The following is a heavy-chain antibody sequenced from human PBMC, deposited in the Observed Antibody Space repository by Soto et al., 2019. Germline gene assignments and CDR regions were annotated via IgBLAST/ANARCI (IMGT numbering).Heavy chain of an antibody. V-gene: IGHV4-59*01. D-gene: IGHD2-15*01. CDR3: ARADPDASVGY. J-gene: IGHJ4*02. Sequence: SETLSLTCTVSGGSMISYYWTWLRQSPGRGLEWIGYISYSGSTYYNPSLKSRVTISADTSKNQFSLRMNSMIAADTAVYYCARADPDASVGYWGQGTLVTVSS. CDR2: ISYSGST. CDR1: GGSMISYY.